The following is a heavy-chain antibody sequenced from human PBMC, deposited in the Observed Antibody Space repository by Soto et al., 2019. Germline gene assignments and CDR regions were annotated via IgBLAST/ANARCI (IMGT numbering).Heavy chain of an antibody. V-gene: IGHV4-39*01. CDR2: IYYSGST. J-gene: IGHJ6*02. Sequence: QLQLQESGPGLVKPSETLSLTCTVSGGSISSSSYYWGWIRQPPGKGLEWIGSIYYSGSTYYNPSLKSRVTISVDTSKNQFSLKLSSVTAADTAVYYCVRQAMVLLHMDVWSQGTTVTVSS. CDR3: VRQAMVLLHMDV. CDR1: GGSISSSSYY. D-gene: IGHD2-8*01.